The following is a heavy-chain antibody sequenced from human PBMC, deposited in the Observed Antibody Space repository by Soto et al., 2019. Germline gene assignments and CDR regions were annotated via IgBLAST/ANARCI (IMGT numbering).Heavy chain of an antibody. D-gene: IGHD6-13*01. CDR2: IYTSGST. CDR3: ARDLGIAAAGNWFDP. J-gene: IGHJ5*02. CDR1: GGSISSYY. V-gene: IGHV4-4*07. Sequence: PSETLSLTCTVSGGSISSYYWSWIRQPAGKGLEWIGRIYTSGSTNYNPSLKSRVTMSVDTSKNQSSLKLSSVTAADTAVYYCARDLGIAAAGNWFDPWGQGTLVTVS.